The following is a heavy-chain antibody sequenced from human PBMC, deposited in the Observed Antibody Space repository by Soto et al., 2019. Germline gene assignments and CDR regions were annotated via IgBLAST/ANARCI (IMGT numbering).Heavy chain of an antibody. CDR3: ARDDEYSSSPSMDV. J-gene: IGHJ6*02. CDR1: GYTFTSYG. V-gene: IGHV1-18*01. Sequence: GASVKVSCKASGYTFTSYGISWVRQAPGQGLEWIGWISAYNGNTNYAQKLQGRFTMTTDTSTSTAYMELRSLRSDDTAVYYCARDDEYSSSPSMDVWGQGTTVTVPS. D-gene: IGHD6-6*01. CDR2: ISAYNGNT.